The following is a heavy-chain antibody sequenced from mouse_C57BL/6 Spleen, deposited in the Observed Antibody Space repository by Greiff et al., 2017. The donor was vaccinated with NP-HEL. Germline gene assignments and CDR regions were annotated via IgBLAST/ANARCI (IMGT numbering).Heavy chain of an antibody. D-gene: IGHD2-4*01. CDR2: IYPSDSET. Sequence: QVQLKQSGAELVRPGSSVKLSCKASGYTFTSYWMDWVKQRPGQGLEWIGNIYPSDSETHYNQKFKDKATLTVDKSSSTAYMQLSSLTSEDSAVYDCAASDDYDEYYFDSWGKGPTLTVSS. CDR3: AASDDYDEYYFDS. V-gene: IGHV1-61*01. J-gene: IGHJ2*01. CDR1: GYTFTSYW.